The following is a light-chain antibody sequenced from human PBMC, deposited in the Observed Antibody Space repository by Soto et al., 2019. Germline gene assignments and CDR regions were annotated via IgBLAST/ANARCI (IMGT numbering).Light chain of an antibody. CDR3: QQYNNWPPWT. J-gene: IGKJ1*01. Sequence: IEMTQTAASLTVSQVERATLSCRASQSVSSNLAWYQQKPGQAPRLLIYGASTRATGIPARFSGSGSGTEFTLTISSLQSEYFAVYYCQQYNNWPPWTFGQGTKVDI. CDR1: QSVSSN. CDR2: GAS. V-gene: IGKV3-15*01.